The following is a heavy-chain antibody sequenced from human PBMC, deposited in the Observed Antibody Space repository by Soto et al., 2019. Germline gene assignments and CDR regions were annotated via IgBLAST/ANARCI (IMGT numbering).Heavy chain of an antibody. CDR3: AKGNDYVWGGYRSTFDY. CDR1: GFTFSSYA. Sequence: GGSLRLSCAASGFTFSSYAMSWVRQAPGKGLEWVSAISGSGGSTYYADSVKGRFTISRDNSKNTLYLQMNSLRAEDTAVYYCAKGNDYVWGGYRSTFDYWGQGTLVTVSS. D-gene: IGHD3-16*02. V-gene: IGHV3-23*01. J-gene: IGHJ4*02. CDR2: ISGSGGST.